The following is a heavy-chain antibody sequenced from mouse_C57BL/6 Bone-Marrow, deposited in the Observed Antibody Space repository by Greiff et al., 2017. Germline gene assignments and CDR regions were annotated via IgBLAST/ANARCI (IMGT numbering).Heavy chain of an antibody. CDR1: GYAFSSYW. Sequence: QVQLKESGAELVKPGASVKISCKASGYAFSSYWMNWVKQRPGKGLEWIGQIFPGDGDTNYNGKFKGKATLTADKSSSTAYIQLSSLTSEDAADYFCARGAYWGQGTLVTVSA. CDR3: ARGAY. V-gene: IGHV1-80*01. J-gene: IGHJ3*01. CDR2: IFPGDGDT.